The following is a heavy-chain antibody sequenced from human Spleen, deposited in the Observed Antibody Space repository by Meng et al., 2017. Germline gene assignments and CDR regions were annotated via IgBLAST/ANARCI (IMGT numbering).Heavy chain of an antibody. D-gene: IGHD6-13*01. CDR1: GGSFSGYY. Sequence: SETLSLTCAVYGGSFSGYYWSWIRQPPGKGLEWIGEVNHSVSTNYNPSLKSRVTISVDTSKNQFSLKLSSVTAADTAVYYCARFIAAAGTDGMDVWGQGTTVTVSS. J-gene: IGHJ6*02. V-gene: IGHV4-34*01. CDR3: ARFIAAAGTDGMDV. CDR2: VNHSVST.